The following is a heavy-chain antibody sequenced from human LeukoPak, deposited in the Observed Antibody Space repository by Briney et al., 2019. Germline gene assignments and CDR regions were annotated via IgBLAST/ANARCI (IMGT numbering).Heavy chain of an antibody. CDR3: ARDLAWGAFDY. Sequence: GGSLRLSCATSGFSFSSYWMSWVRQAPGKGLEWVANIKQVGSEKYYVDSVKGRFTISRDNAKNSLYLQMSSLRAEDTAVYYCARDLAWGAFDYWGQGTLVSVSS. V-gene: IGHV3-7*03. CDR2: IKQVGSEK. J-gene: IGHJ4*02. CDR1: GFSFSSYW. D-gene: IGHD7-27*01.